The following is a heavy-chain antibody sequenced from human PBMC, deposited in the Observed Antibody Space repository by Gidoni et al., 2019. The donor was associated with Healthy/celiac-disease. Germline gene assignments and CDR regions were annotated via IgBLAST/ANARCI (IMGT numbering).Heavy chain of an antibody. CDR3: ARSWVSDAFDI. CDR1: GLTFRSSS. J-gene: IGHJ3*02. Sequence: EVQLVESGGGLVKPGGSLRLSCAASGLTFRSSSMNWVRQAPGKGLEWVSSISSSSSYIYYADSVKGRFTIARDNAKNSLYLQMNSLRAEDTAVYYCARSWVSDAFDIWGQGTMVTVSS. V-gene: IGHV3-21*01. CDR2: ISSSSSYI. D-gene: IGHD1-26*01.